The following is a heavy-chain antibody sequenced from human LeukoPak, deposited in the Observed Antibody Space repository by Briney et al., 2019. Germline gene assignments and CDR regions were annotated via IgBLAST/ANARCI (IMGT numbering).Heavy chain of an antibody. Sequence: GGSLRLSCAASGFTFSSYSMNWVRQAPGKGLEWVSSISSSGSYIYYADSVKGRFTISRDNAKNSLYLQMNSLRAEDTAVYYCARDRPYDILTGPGGVDYWGQGTLVTVSS. V-gene: IGHV3-21*01. D-gene: IGHD3-9*01. J-gene: IGHJ4*02. CDR1: GFTFSSYS. CDR2: ISSSGSYI. CDR3: ARDRPYDILTGPGGVDY.